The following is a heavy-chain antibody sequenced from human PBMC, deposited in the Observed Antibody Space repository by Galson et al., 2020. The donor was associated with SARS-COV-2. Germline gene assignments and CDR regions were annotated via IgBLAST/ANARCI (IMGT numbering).Heavy chain of an antibody. CDR2: ISAYNGNT. CDR1: GYTFTSYG. D-gene: IGHD3-22*01. Sequence: ASVKVSYKASGYTFTSYGISWVRQAPGQGLEWMGWISAYNGNTNYAQKLQGRVTMTTDTSTSTAYMELRSLRSDDTAVYYCARSGAMWYYYDSSGPPDYWGQGTLVTVSS. J-gene: IGHJ4*02. CDR3: ARSGAMWYYYDSSGPPDY. V-gene: IGHV1-18*01.